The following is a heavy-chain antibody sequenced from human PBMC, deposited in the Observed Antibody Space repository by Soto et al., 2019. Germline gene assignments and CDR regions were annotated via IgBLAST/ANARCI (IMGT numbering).Heavy chain of an antibody. CDR3: VKDMYSSGWYPFDP. J-gene: IGHJ5*02. Sequence: GGSLRLSCSASGFTFSSYAMHWVRQAPGKGLEYVSAISSNGGSTYYADSVKGRFTISRDNSKNTLYLQMSSLGAEDTAVYYCVKDMYSSGWYPFDPWGQGTLVTVS. CDR2: ISSNGGST. V-gene: IGHV3-64D*08. D-gene: IGHD6-19*01. CDR1: GFTFSSYA.